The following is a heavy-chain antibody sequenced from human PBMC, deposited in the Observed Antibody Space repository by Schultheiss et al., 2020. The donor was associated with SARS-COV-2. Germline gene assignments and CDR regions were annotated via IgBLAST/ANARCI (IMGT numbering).Heavy chain of an antibody. V-gene: IGHV3-74*01. J-gene: IGHJ4*02. CDR1: GFTFSTFG. CDR2: INSDGSST. CDR3: ARDLTYYYDRGNY. D-gene: IGHD3-22*01. Sequence: GESLKISCAASGFTFSTFGVHWVRQAPGKGLVWVSRINSDGSSTSYADSVKGRFTISRDNAKNTLYLQMNSLRAEDTAVYYCARDLTYYYDRGNYWGQGTLVTVSS.